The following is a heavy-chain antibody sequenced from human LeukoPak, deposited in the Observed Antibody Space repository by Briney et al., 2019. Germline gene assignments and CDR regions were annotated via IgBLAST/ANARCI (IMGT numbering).Heavy chain of an antibody. CDR1: GYTFTSYD. CDR2: MNPNSGNT. Sequence: AASVKVSCKASGYTFTSYDINWVRQATGQGLEWMGWMNPNSGNTGYAQKFQGRVTITRNTSISTAYMELSSLRSEDTAVYYCARGWDNYYCYYMDVWGKGTTVTVSS. D-gene: IGHD1-26*01. V-gene: IGHV1-8*03. CDR3: ARGWDNYYCYYMDV. J-gene: IGHJ6*03.